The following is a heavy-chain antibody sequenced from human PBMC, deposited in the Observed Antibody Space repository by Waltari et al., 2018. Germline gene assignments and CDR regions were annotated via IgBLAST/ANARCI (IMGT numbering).Heavy chain of an antibody. CDR1: GGSFRGYY. J-gene: IGHJ4*02. Sequence: QVQLQQWGAGLLKPSETLSLTCAVYGGSFRGYYWSWTRQPTGKGLEWIGEINHSGSTNYNPSLKSRVTISVDTSKNQFSLKLSSVTAADTAVYYCARSGCSGGSCYTDLDYWGQGTLVTVSS. D-gene: IGHD2-15*01. V-gene: IGHV4-34*01. CDR3: ARSGCSGGSCYTDLDY. CDR2: INHSGST.